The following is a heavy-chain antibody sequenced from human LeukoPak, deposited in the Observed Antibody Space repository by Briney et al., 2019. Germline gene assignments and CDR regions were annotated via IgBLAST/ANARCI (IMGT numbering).Heavy chain of an antibody. CDR3: ARGPFAGYSSGWYRV. D-gene: IGHD6-19*01. J-gene: IGHJ4*02. V-gene: IGHV4-34*01. Sequence: PSETLSLTCAVYGGPFSGYYWSWIRQPPGKGLEWIGEINHSGSTNYNPSLKSRVTISVDTSKNQFSLKLSSVTAADTAVYYCARGPFAGYSSGWYRVWGQGTLVTVSS. CDR2: INHSGST. CDR1: GGPFSGYY.